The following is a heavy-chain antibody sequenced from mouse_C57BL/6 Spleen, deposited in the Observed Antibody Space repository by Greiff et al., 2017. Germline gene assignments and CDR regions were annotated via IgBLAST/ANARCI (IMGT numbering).Heavy chain of an antibody. CDR1: GYTFTSYW. CDR2: IYPSDSET. CDR3: AREGLGDYAMDY. V-gene: IGHV1-61*01. J-gene: IGHJ4*01. Sequence: QVHVKQPGAELVRPGSSVKLSCKASGYTFTSYWMDWVKQRPGQGLEWIGNIYPSDSETHYNQKFKDKATLTVDKSSSTAYMQLSSLTSEDSAVYYCAREGLGDYAMDYWGQGTSVTVSS.